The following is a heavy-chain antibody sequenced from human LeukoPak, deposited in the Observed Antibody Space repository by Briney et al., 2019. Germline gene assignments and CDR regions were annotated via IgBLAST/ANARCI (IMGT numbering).Heavy chain of an antibody. J-gene: IGHJ4*02. CDR3: AHTPFYGGNPGYYFDY. CDR1: GFSLSTSGVG. CDR2: IYWNDDK. Sequence: ESGPTLVKPTQTLTLTCTFSGFSLSTSGVGVGWIRQPPGKALEWLALIYWNDDKRYSPSLKSRLTITKDTSKNQVVLTMTNMDPVDTATYYCAHTPFYGGNPGYYFDYWGQATMVADSS. D-gene: IGHD4-23*01. V-gene: IGHV2-5*01.